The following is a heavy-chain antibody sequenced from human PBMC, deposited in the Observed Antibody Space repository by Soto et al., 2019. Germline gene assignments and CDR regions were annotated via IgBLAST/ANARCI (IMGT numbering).Heavy chain of an antibody. CDR1: GGTFSSYA. CDR3: ARSPPPTVTMYSRFFDL. V-gene: IGHV1-69*14. Sequence: QVQLVQSGAEVKKPGSSVKVSCKTSGGTFSSYAINWVRQAPGQGLEWMGGIIPIFGTANCAQKFQGRITITADKSTNTAYMELRSLRSDDTAVYYCARSPPPTVTMYSRFFDLWGRGTLVTVSS. J-gene: IGHJ2*01. CDR2: IIPIFGTA. D-gene: IGHD4-17*01.